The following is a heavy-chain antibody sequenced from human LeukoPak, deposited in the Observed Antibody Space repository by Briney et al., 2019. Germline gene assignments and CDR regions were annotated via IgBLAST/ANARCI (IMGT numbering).Heavy chain of an antibody. CDR3: ASALGYCSSAACPRV. V-gene: IGHV1-2*02. CDR1: GYTFTGYY. Sequence: GASVKVSCKASGYTFTGYYMHWVRQAPGQGLEWMGWINPNSGGTNYAQKFQGRVTMTRDTSINTVHMELSSLRSEDTAVYYCASALGYCSSAACPRVWGQGTLITVSS. CDR2: INPNSGGT. D-gene: IGHD2-2*01. J-gene: IGHJ4*02.